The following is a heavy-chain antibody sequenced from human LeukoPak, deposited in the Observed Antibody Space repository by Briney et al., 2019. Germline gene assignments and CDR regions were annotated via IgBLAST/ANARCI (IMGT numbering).Heavy chain of an antibody. J-gene: IGHJ6*02. CDR2: IIPIFGIA. CDR1: GGTFSSYA. D-gene: IGHD3-3*01. Sequence: ASVKVSCKASGGTFSSYAISWVRQAPGQGLEWMGRIIPIFGIANYAQKFQGRVTITADKSTSTAYMELSSLRSEDTAVYYCARGSRDFWSGYSSEYYYYGMDVWGQGTTVTVSS. V-gene: IGHV1-69*04. CDR3: ARGSRDFWSGYSSEYYYYGMDV.